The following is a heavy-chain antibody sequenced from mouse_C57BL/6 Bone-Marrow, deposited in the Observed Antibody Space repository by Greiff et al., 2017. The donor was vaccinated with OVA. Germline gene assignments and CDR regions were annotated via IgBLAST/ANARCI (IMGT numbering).Heavy chain of an antibody. CDR1: GYTFTDYY. CDR3: ARDGYYGEGYYYAMDY. D-gene: IGHD2-3*01. V-gene: IGHV1-26*01. CDR2: INPNNGGT. J-gene: IGHJ4*01. Sequence: VQLQQPGAELVKPGASVKISCKASGYTFTDYYMNWVKQSHGKSLEWIGDINPNNGGTSYNQKFKGKATLTVDKSSSTAYMELRSLTSEDSAVYYCARDGYYGEGYYYAMDYWGQGTSVTVSS.